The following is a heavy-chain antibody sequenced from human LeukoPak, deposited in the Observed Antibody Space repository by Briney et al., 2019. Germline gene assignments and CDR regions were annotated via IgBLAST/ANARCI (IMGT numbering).Heavy chain of an antibody. CDR1: GFTLSSYE. CDR2: IDYDGGSG. CDR3: TRNNGWYGLS. D-gene: IGHD6-19*01. V-gene: IGHV3-23*01. Sequence: GSLRLSCTVSGFTLSSYEMSWIRQAPGKGLEWVSSIDYDGGSGHYADSVKGRFTISRDNSNNTLFLHLNSLRGEDTAVYYCTRNNGWYGLSWGQGTLVTVSS. J-gene: IGHJ1*01.